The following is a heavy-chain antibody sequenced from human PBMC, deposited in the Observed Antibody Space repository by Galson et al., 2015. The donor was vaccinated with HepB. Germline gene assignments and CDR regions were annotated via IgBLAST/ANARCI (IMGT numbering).Heavy chain of an antibody. Sequence: SLRLSCAASGFTFSNAWMSWVRQAPGKGLEWVGRIKSKTDGGTTDYAAPVKGRFTISRDDSKNTMYLPMNSLKTEDTAVYYCTTPGAYTVTRRSQDARSQRAYYYYYGMDVWVQGTTFTVSS. J-gene: IGHJ6*02. CDR1: GFTFSNAW. D-gene: IGHD4-11*01. V-gene: IGHV3-15*01. CDR3: TTPGAYTVTRRSQDARSQRAYYYYYGMDV. CDR2: IKSKTDGGTT.